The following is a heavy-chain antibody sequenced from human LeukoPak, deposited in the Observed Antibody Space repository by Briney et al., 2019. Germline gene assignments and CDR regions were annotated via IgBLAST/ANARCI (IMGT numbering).Heavy chain of an antibody. Sequence: GESLKISCQGSGYSFTSYWIGWVRQLPGKGLEWMGIIYPGDSDTRYSPSIQGQVTISADKSISTAYLQWSSLKASDTAMYYCARMDYVWGSYRHFDYWGQGTLVTVSS. CDR2: IYPGDSDT. J-gene: IGHJ4*02. V-gene: IGHV5-51*01. CDR3: ARMDYVWGSYRHFDY. D-gene: IGHD3-16*02. CDR1: GYSFTSYW.